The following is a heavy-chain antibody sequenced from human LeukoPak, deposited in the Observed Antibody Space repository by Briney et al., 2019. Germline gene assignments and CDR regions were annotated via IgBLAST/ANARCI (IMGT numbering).Heavy chain of an antibody. CDR1: GGSISSYY. CDR3: ASRRMSLALAY. J-gene: IGHJ4*02. Sequence: SETLSLTCTVSGGSISSYYWSWIRQPPGKGLEWIGSIYYSGTTYYNPSLKSRLTISVDTSKNHFSLKLSSVTAADTAVYYCASRRMSLALAYWGQGTLVTVPS. CDR2: IYYSGTT. D-gene: IGHD5-12*01. V-gene: IGHV4-59*05.